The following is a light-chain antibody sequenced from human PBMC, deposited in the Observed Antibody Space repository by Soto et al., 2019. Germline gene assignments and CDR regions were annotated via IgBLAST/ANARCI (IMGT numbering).Light chain of an antibody. Sequence: EIVMTQSPATLSLSPGESVTLSCRASQSISSSYVSWYQKKPGQAPRLLIYAASTRATGIPARFSGSGSGTDFTLSISSLQPEDFAVYFCHQDYNLPTFGQGTKLEIK. CDR1: QSISSSY. J-gene: IGKJ2*01. V-gene: IGKV3D-7*01. CDR2: AAS. CDR3: HQDYNLPT.